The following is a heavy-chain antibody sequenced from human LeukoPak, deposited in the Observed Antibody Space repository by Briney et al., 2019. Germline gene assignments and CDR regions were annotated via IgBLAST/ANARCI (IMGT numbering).Heavy chain of an antibody. Sequence: GGSLRLSCAASGFTFVSHGMIWVRQAPGKGLEWLSYISPGSTTINSADSVKDRFTTSRDKAKSSLFLQMNSLRAEDTAVYYCARVRGPTVTTMYFDYRGQGALVTVPS. CDR2: ISPGSTTI. CDR3: ARVRGPTVTTMYFDY. V-gene: IGHV3-48*01. CDR1: GFTFVSHG. D-gene: IGHD4-17*01. J-gene: IGHJ4*02.